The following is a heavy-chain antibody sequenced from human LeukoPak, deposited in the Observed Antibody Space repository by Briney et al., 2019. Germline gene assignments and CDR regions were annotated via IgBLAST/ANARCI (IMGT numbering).Heavy chain of an antibody. D-gene: IGHD2-2*01. CDR2: ISGRGASK. CDR1: GLTFNNYA. J-gene: IGHJ4*02. Sequence: GGSLRLSCAVSGLTFNNYAMSWVRQAPGKGLEWVSGISGRGASKYYADSVKGRFTISRDNSKNTLYLQMNSLRAEDTAVYYCAKGVVVAPDVTPFDYWGQGTLVTVSS. CDR3: AKGVVVAPDVTPFDY. V-gene: IGHV3-23*01.